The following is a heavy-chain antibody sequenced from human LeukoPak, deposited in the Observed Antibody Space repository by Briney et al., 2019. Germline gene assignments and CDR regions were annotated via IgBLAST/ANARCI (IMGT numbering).Heavy chain of an antibody. CDR1: GGSISSYY. V-gene: IGHV4-39*01. CDR2: IYYSGST. D-gene: IGHD2-8*01. Sequence: SETLSLTCTVSGGSISSYYWSWIRQPPGKGLEWIGSIYYSGSTYYDPSLKSRVTISVDTSKNQFSLKLSSVTAADTAVYYCARHDACTNGVCWFDYWGQGTLVTVSS. J-gene: IGHJ4*02. CDR3: ARHDACTNGVCWFDY.